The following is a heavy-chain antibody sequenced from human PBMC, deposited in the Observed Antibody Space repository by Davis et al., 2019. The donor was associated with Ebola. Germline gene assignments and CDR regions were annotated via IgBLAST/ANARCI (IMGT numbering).Heavy chain of an antibody. J-gene: IGHJ3*02. D-gene: IGHD2-2*01. CDR1: GFSFSSYA. Sequence: PGGSLRLSCAASGFSFSSYAMSWVRQAPGKGLEWVSTISASGGSTYYADSVKGRFTISRDYSKNTLYVQVNSLRAEDTAVYHCAKGGGYCSSSSYHPDAFDIWGQGTMVTVSS. CDR3: AKGGGYCSSSSYHPDAFDI. V-gene: IGHV3-23*01. CDR2: ISASGGST.